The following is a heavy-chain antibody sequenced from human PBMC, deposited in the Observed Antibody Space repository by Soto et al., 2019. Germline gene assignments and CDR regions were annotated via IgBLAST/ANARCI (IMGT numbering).Heavy chain of an antibody. D-gene: IGHD5-12*01. V-gene: IGHV3-23*01. Sequence: GGSLRLSCAASGFTFNNYAMSWVRQAPGKGLEWVSGISGSGTYTYFADSVRGRFTISRDNSKNTLFLQMSSLRAEDTAIYYCAKSASGYYKLIDYWGQGTLVTVSS. CDR1: GFTFNNYA. CDR3: AKSASGYYKLIDY. J-gene: IGHJ4*02. CDR2: ISGSGTYT.